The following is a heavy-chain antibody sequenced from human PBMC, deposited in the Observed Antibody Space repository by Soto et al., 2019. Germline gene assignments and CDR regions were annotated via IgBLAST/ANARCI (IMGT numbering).Heavy chain of an antibody. Sequence: QVQLQQWGAGLLKPSETLSLTCAVYGGSFSGYYWSWIRQPPGKGLEWIGEINHSGSTNYNPSLKSRVTISGDTSKNQFSLKLSSVTAADTAVYYCARIYSGYDSGVTFDYWGQGTLVTVSS. CDR2: INHSGST. D-gene: IGHD5-12*01. J-gene: IGHJ4*02. V-gene: IGHV4-34*01. CDR3: ARIYSGYDSGVTFDY. CDR1: GGSFSGYY.